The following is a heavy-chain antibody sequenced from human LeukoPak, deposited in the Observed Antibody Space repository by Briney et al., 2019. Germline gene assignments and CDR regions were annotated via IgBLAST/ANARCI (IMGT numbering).Heavy chain of an antibody. J-gene: IGHJ3*02. D-gene: IGHD6-13*01. Sequence: ASVKVSCKASGGTFSSYAINWVRQATGQGLEWMGWMNPNSGNTGYAQKFQGRVTMTRNTSISTAYMELSSLRSEDTAVYYCARGKAAAGTSDAFDIWGQGTMVTVSS. CDR2: MNPNSGNT. CDR3: ARGKAAAGTSDAFDI. CDR1: GGTFSSYA. V-gene: IGHV1-8*02.